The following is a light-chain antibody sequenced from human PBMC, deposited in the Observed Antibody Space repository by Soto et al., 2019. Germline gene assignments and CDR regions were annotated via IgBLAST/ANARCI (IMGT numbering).Light chain of an antibody. Sequence: GDRVTITCRATQSINNWLAWYQQKPGKAPKLLISDAYSLESGVPSRFSGSGSGTEFTLTISSLQPDDFATYYCQQYGSFSTFGQGTKLEIK. V-gene: IGKV1-5*01. CDR2: DAY. J-gene: IGKJ2*01. CDR1: QSINNW. CDR3: QQYGSFST.